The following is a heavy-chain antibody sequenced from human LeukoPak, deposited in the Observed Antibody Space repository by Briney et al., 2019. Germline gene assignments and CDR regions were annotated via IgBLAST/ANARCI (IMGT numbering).Heavy chain of an antibody. Sequence: PGGSLRLSCAASGFTFSNHEMNWVRQAPGKGLEWVSYISSSGSTIYYADSVKGQFTISRDNAKNSLYLQMNSLRAEDTAVYYCARDRGVTLFYYGMDVWGQGTTVTVSS. CDR2: ISSSGSTI. V-gene: IGHV3-48*03. CDR3: ARDRGVTLFYYGMDV. D-gene: IGHD2-21*02. J-gene: IGHJ6*02. CDR1: GFTFSNHE.